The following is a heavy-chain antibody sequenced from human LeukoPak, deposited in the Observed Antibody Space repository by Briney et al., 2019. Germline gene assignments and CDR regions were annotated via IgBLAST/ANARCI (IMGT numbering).Heavy chain of an antibody. CDR1: GGSISSSSYY. V-gene: IGHV4-39*07. CDR2: IYYSGST. J-gene: IGHJ6*02. Sequence: SETLSFTCTVSGGSISSSSYYWGWIRQPPGKGLEWIGSIYYSGSTYYNPSLKSRVTISVDTSKNQFSLKLSSVTAADTAVYYCASYDFWSGYPPGYYYYGMDVWGQGTTVTVSS. D-gene: IGHD3-3*01. CDR3: ASYDFWSGYPPGYYYYGMDV.